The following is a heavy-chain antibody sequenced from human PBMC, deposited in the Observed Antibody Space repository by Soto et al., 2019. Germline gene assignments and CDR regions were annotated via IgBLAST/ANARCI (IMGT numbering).Heavy chain of an antibody. V-gene: IGHV6-1*01. Sequence: SQTLSVTCVISGDSVSSNSAAWNWIRQSPSRGLEWLGRTYYRSKWYNDYAVSVKSRITINPDTSKNQFSLQLNSVSPEDTAVEYWARVPTFSSGRYFYYGMDVWGQGATDTVSS. CDR3: ARVPTFSSGRYFYYGMDV. J-gene: IGHJ6*02. CDR2: TYYRSKWYN. D-gene: IGHD6-19*01. CDR1: GDSVSSNSAA.